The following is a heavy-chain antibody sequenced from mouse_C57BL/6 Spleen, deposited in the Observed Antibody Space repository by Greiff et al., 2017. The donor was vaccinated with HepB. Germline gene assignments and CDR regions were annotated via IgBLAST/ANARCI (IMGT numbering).Heavy chain of an antibody. CDR3: AISSYDYDFEGWFAY. D-gene: IGHD2-4*01. CDR2: IHPSDSDT. CDR1: GYTFTSYW. J-gene: IGHJ3*01. V-gene: IGHV1-74*01. Sequence: QVQLKQPGAELVKPGASVKVSCKASGYTFTSYWMHWVKQRPGQGLEWIGRIHPSDSDTNYNQKFKGKATLTVDKSSSTAYMQLSSLTSEDSAVYYCAISSYDYDFEGWFAYWGQGTLVTVSA.